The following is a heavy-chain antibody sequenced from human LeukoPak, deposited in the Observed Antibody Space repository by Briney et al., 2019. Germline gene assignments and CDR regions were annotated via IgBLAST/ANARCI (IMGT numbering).Heavy chain of an antibody. Sequence: GGSLRLSCAASGFTFSSYGMHWVRQAPGKGLEWVAFIRHDGSNKYYADSVKGRFTISRDNSKNTLYLQMNSLRAEDTAVYYCAKDLSYYGSGSLFDYWGQGTLVTVSS. CDR1: GFTFSSYG. CDR2: IRHDGSNK. J-gene: IGHJ4*02. CDR3: AKDLSYYGSGSLFDY. V-gene: IGHV3-30*02. D-gene: IGHD3-10*01.